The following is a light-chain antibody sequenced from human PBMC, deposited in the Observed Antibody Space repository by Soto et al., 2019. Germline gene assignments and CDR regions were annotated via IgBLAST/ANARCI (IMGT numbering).Light chain of an antibody. CDR1: SPDVGGYNY. J-gene: IGLJ2*01. Sequence: QYALTQPPSASGSPGQSVTISCTGTSPDVGGYNYVSWYQQHPGKAPKLMISEVSKRPSGVPDRFSGSKSGNTASLTVSGLQAEDEADYYCSSFAGNNNLVFGGGTKLTVL. CDR3: SSFAGNNNLV. CDR2: EVS. V-gene: IGLV2-8*01.